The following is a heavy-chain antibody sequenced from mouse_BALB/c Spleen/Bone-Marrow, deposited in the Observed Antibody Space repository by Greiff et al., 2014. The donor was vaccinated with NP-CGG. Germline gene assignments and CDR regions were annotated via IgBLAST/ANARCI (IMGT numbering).Heavy chain of an antibody. J-gene: IGHJ3*01. CDR3: ARGGTGPFPY. V-gene: IGHV1-67*01. Sequence: QVHVKQSGPELARPGESVKISCKGSGYTFTDYAMHWVKQSHAKSLEWIGVITTYYANAKYNQKFKGKATMTVDKSSSTAYLELARLTSEDSDIYYCARGGTGPFPYWGQGTLVTVSA. CDR1: GYTFTDYA. CDR2: ITTYYANA. D-gene: IGHD3-3*01.